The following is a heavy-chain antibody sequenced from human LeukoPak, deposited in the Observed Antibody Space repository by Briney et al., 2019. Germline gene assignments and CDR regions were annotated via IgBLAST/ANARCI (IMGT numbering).Heavy chain of an antibody. D-gene: IGHD1-26*01. CDR1: GYTLTELS. V-gene: IGHV1-24*01. CDR2: FDPEDGET. J-gene: IGHJ4*02. Sequence: GASVKVSCKVSGYTLTELSMHWVRQAPGKGVEWGGGFDPEDGETIYAQKFQGRVTMTEDTSTDTAYMELSSLRSEDTAVDYCATGLRGSYFRLDYWGQGTLVTVSS. CDR3: ATGLRGSYFRLDY.